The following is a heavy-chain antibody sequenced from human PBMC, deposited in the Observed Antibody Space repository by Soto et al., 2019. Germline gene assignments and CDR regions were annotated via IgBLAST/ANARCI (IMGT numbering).Heavy chain of an antibody. D-gene: IGHD3-10*01. CDR2: VYYSGST. Sequence: QVRLQESGPRLVKPSQTLTLTCTVSGDSINSGDYYWNWIRQPPGKGLEWIGYVYYSGSTYYNSSLRSRFSISLDTSKTQFSLSLGSVTAADPAMYYCARELRDEFGHPVGFDIWGHGTPVTVSS. CDR1: GDSINSGDYY. CDR3: ARELRDEFGHPVGFDI. J-gene: IGHJ3*02. V-gene: IGHV4-30-4*01.